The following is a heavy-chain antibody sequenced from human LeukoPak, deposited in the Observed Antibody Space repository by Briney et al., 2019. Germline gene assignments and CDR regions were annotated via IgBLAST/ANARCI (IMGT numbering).Heavy chain of an antibody. CDR1: GGSISSSSYY. CDR3: ARQPAAVGKVCFDY. D-gene: IGHD6-13*01. J-gene: IGHJ4*02. CDR2: IYYSGST. Sequence: SETLSLTCTVSGGSISSSSYYWGWIRQPPGKGLEWIGSIYYSGSTYYNPSLKSRVTISVDTSKNQFSLKLSSVTAADTAVYYCARQPAAVGKVCFDYWGQGTLVTVSS. V-gene: IGHV4-39*01.